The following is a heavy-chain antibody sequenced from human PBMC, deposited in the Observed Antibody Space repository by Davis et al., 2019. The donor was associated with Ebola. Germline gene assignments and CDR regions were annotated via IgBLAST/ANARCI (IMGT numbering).Heavy chain of an antibody. CDR3: AKEWGSAAVNWYTIDH. CDR1: GFSFSDSG. D-gene: IGHD1/OR15-1a*01. Sequence: GGSLRLSCEASGFSFSDSGMSWVRQAPGRGLEWVSASGSGGLTFYADSVRGRFTISRDKSKHTLYLQMNNLRAGDTAVYYCAKEWGSAAVNWYTIDHWGRGSLVTVSS. J-gene: IGHJ4*02. CDR2: SGSGGLT. V-gene: IGHV3-23*01.